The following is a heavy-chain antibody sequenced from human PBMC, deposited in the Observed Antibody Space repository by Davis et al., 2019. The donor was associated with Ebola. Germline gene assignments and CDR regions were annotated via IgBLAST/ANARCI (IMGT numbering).Heavy chain of an antibody. CDR1: GFTFSSYS. V-gene: IGHV3-21*01. CDR3: ARAYSSSPLGY. CDR2: ISSSSSYI. Sequence: GGSLRLSCAASGFTFSSYSMNWVRQAPGKGLEWVSSISSSSSYIYYADSVKGRFTISRDNAKNSRYRQMNSLRAEDTAVYYCARAYSSSPLGYWGQGTLVTVSS. J-gene: IGHJ4*02. D-gene: IGHD6-6*01.